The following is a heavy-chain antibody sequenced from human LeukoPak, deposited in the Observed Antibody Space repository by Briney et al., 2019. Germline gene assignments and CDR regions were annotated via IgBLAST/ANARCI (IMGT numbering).Heavy chain of an antibody. CDR3: ARGIAALMDV. CDR2: INHGGST. J-gene: IGHJ6*03. CDR1: GGSFNDYY. Sequence: SETLSLTCAVYGGSFNDYYWSWIRQSPGRGLEWIAEINHGGSTNNNPSLKSRVSMSVDMSKNQFSLRLSSVTAADTAVYYCARGIAALMDVWGKGTTVTISS. D-gene: IGHD6-13*01. V-gene: IGHV4-34*01.